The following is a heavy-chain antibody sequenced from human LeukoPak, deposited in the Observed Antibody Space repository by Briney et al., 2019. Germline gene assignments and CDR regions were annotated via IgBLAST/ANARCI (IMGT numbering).Heavy chain of an antibody. CDR2: ITTSDGNT. CDR3: VKDHRDSGNYYYYYGMDV. V-gene: IGHV3-23*01. CDR1: GFTFSSYT. Sequence: GGSLRLSCAASGFTFSSYTMSWVRQAPGKGPEWVSTITTSDGNTYYADSVKGRFTVSRDNSKNTLYLQMDSLRAEDTAVYACVKDHRDSGNYYYYYGMDVWGQGTTVAVSS. J-gene: IGHJ6*02. D-gene: IGHD1-26*01.